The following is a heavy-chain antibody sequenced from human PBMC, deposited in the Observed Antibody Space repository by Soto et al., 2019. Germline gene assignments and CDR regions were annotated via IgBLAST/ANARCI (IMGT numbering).Heavy chain of an antibody. CDR2: MNPNSGNT. Sequence: ASVKVSCKASGYTFTSYDINWVRQATGQGLEWMGWMNPNSGNTGYTQKLQGRVTMTRNTSISTAYMELSSLRSEDTAVYYCASRRRGGVEYWGQGTLVTVSS. D-gene: IGHD3-16*01. CDR3: ASRRRGGVEY. CDR1: GYTFTSYD. V-gene: IGHV1-8*01. J-gene: IGHJ4*02.